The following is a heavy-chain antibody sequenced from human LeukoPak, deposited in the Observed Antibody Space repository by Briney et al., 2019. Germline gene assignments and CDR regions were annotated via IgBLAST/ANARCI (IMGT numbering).Heavy chain of an antibody. D-gene: IGHD5-18*01. J-gene: IGHJ4*02. CDR3: VRGLDLAMVTAFDY. CDR1: GGTFSSYA. CDR2: IIPMFGTS. Sequence: SVKVSCRASGGTFSSYAISWVRQAPGQGLEWMGGIIPMFGTSNYAQKFQGRVTMTADDSTSTAYMELSSLSSEDTAIYYCVRGLDLAMVTAFDYWGQGTLVTVSS. V-gene: IGHV1-69*01.